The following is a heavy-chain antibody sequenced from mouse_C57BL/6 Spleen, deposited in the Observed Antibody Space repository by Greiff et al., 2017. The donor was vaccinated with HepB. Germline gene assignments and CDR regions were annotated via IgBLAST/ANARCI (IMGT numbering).Heavy chain of an antibody. CDR3: ARSSTVVARGYAMDY. CDR2: IYPRSGNT. J-gene: IGHJ4*01. V-gene: IGHV1-81*01. CDR1: GYTFTSYG. Sequence: QVQLKESGAELARPGASVKLSCKASGYTFTSYGISWVKQRTGQGLEWIGEIYPRSGNTYYNEKFKGKATLTADKSSSTAYMELRSLTSEDSAVYFCARSSTVVARGYAMDYWGQGTSVTVSS. D-gene: IGHD1-1*01.